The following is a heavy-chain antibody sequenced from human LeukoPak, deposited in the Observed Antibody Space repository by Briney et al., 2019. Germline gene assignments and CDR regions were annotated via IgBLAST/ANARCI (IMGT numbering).Heavy chain of an antibody. J-gene: IGHJ5*02. V-gene: IGHV3-23*01. D-gene: IGHD3-10*01. CDR1: GFTFNNYA. Sequence: GGSLRLSCAASGFTFNNYALTWVRQAPGKGLEWVSAITGSGGSAYYADSVKGRFTISRDNSKNTLTLQMNSLRVEDAAVYYCSKDLTSDFGGDLDPWGQGTLVTVSS. CDR3: SKDLTSDFGGDLDP. CDR2: ITGSGGSA.